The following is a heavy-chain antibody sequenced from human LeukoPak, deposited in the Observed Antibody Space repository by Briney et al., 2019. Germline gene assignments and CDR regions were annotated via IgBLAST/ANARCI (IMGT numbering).Heavy chain of an antibody. J-gene: IGHJ4*02. V-gene: IGHV4-4*02. CDR2: IYHSGST. D-gene: IGHD3-22*01. Sequence: PSETLSLTCAVSGGSISSSNWWSWVRQPPGKGLEWIGEIYHSGSTNYNPSLKSRVTISVDKSKNQFSLKLSSVTAADTAVYYCARESMIVVVPYYFDYWGQGTLVTVSS. CDR3: ARESMIVVVPYYFDY. CDR1: GGSISSSNW.